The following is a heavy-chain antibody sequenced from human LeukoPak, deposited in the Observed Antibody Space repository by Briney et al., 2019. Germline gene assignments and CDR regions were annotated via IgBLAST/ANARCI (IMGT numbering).Heavy chain of an antibody. V-gene: IGHV4-4*07. J-gene: IGHJ2*01. CDR3: ARDGVIVYGAYPYWYLDL. Sequence: KPSETLSLICTVSGGSVSDCYWSWIRQPAGKGLEWIGRIYRSGVPNYNPSLSSRVRMSLDTTKNQFSLRLNSVTAADTAVYFCARDGVIVYGAYPYWYLDLWGRGTLVSVSS. CDR2: IYRSGVP. CDR1: GGSVSDCY. D-gene: IGHD4-17*01.